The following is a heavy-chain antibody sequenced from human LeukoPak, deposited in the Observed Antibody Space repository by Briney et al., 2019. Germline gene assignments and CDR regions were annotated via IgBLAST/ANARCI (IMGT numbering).Heavy chain of an antibody. CDR2: ISGDGVST. J-gene: IGHJ4*02. CDR1: GLPIADFA. V-gene: IGHV3-43*02. CDR3: ARESGKFDY. Sequence: GGSLRLTCVASGLPIADFAMHWVRQAPGKGLEWVSLISGDGVSTFYADSVKGRFSISRDNSKNSLSLEMNSLRTEDTAMYYCARESGKFDYWGQGTLVAVSS.